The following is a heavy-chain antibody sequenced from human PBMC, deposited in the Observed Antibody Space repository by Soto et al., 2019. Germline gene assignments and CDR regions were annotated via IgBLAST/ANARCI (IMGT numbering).Heavy chain of an antibody. Sequence: QVQLVESGGGVVQPGRSLRLSCAASGFTFSSYGMHWVRQAPGKGLEWVAVISYDGSNKYYADSVKGRFTISRDNSKNTLYLQMNSLRAEDTAVYYCAKDSRPITTVTNSAFDYWGQGTLVTVSS. V-gene: IGHV3-30*18. CDR3: AKDSRPITTVTNSAFDY. J-gene: IGHJ4*02. CDR2: ISYDGSNK. CDR1: GFTFSSYG. D-gene: IGHD4-17*01.